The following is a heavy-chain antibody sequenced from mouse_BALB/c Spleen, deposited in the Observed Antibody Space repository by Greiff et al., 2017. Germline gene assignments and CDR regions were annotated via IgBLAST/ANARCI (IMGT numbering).Heavy chain of an antibody. CDR2: IRNKANGYTT. D-gene: IGHD2-2*01. V-gene: IGHV7-3*02. Sequence: EVHLVESGGGLVQPGGSLRLSCATSGFTFTDYYMSWVRQPPGKALEWLGFIRNKANGYTTEYSASVKGRFTISRDNSQSILYLQMNTLRAEDSATYYCAREGNYGYDGSAMDYWGQGTSVTVSS. CDR3: AREGNYGYDGSAMDY. J-gene: IGHJ4*01. CDR1: GFTFTDYY.